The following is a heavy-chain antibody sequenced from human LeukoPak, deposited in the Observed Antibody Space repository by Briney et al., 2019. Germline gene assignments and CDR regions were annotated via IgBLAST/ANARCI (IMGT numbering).Heavy chain of an antibody. Sequence: GGSLRLSCAASGFTFSSYIMNWVRQAPGKGLEWVSFISSDSSYIYYADSVKGRFTTSRDNAKNSLYLQMNSLRAEDTAVYYCARGSVGGGNYFDYWGQGTLVTVSS. V-gene: IGHV3-21*01. D-gene: IGHD3-16*01. CDR2: ISSDSSYI. J-gene: IGHJ4*02. CDR1: GFTFSSYI. CDR3: ARGSVGGGNYFDY.